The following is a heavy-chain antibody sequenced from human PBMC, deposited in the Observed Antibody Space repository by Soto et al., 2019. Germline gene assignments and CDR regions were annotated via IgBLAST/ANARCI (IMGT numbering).Heavy chain of an antibody. D-gene: IGHD3-22*01. CDR2: ISFDGSNK. V-gene: IGHV3-30*04. CDR3: AREMIPMIMGGMSAMDV. Sequence: QVQLVESGGGVVQPERSQRLSCAASKFTFRTYVMHWVRQAPGKGLEWVALISFDGSNKYYADSVKGRFTISRANSKNTMYLQMNSLRPEDTAVYYCAREMIPMIMGGMSAMDVWGQGTTVTVSS. J-gene: IGHJ6*02. CDR1: KFTFRTYV.